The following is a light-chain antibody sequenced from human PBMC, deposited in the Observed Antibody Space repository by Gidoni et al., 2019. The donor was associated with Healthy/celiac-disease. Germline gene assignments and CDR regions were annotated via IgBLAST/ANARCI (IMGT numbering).Light chain of an antibody. CDR2: DAS. V-gene: IGKV3-11*01. CDR3: QQRSNWVT. CDR1: QSVSSY. Sequence: IVLTQSPATLSLSPGERATLSCRASQSVSSYLAWYQQKPGQAPRLLIYDASTRATGIPARFSGSGSGTDFTLTISSLEPEDFAVYYCQQRSNWVTFGPXTKVDIK. J-gene: IGKJ3*01.